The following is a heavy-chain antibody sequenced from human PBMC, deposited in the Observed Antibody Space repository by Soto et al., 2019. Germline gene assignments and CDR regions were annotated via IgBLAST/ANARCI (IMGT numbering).Heavy chain of an antibody. CDR1: GGCLTSSY. J-gene: IGHJ6*02. Sequence: RALTCTVSGGCLTSSYCGWIPRPPGKGLEWIAYIYDTGISGYTPSTSYNPSLKSRVTMSVDTSKSQFSLKLTSVTAADTAVYYCARGEDAFFYYGLDVWGQGITVTVSS. CDR3: ARGEDAFFYYGLDV. V-gene: IGHV4-59*01. CDR2: IYDTGISGYTPST.